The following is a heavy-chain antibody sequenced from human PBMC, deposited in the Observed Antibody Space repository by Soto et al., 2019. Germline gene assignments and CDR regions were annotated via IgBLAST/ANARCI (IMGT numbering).Heavy chain of an antibody. V-gene: IGHV1-69*13. CDR1: GGTFSSYA. CDR2: IIPIFGTA. Sequence: SVKVSCKXSGGTFSSYAISWVRQAPGQGLEWMGGIIPIFGTANYAQKFQGRVTITADESTSTAYMELSSLRSEDTAVYYCARVGPIITGTTGGLNYYYGMDVWGQGTTVTVSS. D-gene: IGHD1-7*01. CDR3: ARVGPIITGTTGGLNYYYGMDV. J-gene: IGHJ6*02.